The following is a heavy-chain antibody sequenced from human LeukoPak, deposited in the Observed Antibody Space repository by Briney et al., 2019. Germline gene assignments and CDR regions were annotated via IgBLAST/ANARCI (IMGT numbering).Heavy chain of an antibody. Sequence: GESLKISCKGSGYSFTSYWIGWVRPMPGKGLEWMGIIYPGDSDTRYSPSFQGQVTISADKSISTAYLQWSSLKASDTAMYYCARQARSGYYYYGMDVWGQGTTVTVSS. CDR2: IYPGDSDT. D-gene: IGHD3-3*01. CDR3: ARQARSGYYYYGMDV. V-gene: IGHV5-51*01. CDR1: GYSFTSYW. J-gene: IGHJ6*02.